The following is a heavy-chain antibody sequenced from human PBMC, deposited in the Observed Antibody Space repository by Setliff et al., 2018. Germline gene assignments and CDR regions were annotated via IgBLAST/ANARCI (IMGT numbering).Heavy chain of an antibody. CDR2: ISAYNGNT. D-gene: IGHD2-2*01. Sequence: ASVKVSCKASGYTFAHSGVTWVRQAPGQGLEWMGWISAYNGNTYYAQIFQGRVTITADESTSTGYMELRSLRSDDTAVYYCERLVRYCSTTSCQRLSGDDYWGQGALVTVSS. J-gene: IGHJ4*02. CDR1: GYTFAHSG. V-gene: IGHV1-18*01. CDR3: ERLVRYCSTTSCQRLSGDDY.